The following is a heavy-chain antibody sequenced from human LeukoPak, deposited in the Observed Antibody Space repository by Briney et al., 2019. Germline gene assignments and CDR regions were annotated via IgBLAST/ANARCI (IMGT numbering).Heavy chain of an antibody. V-gene: IGHV4-34*01. J-gene: IGHJ4*02. CDR1: GGSFSGYY. D-gene: IGHD3-16*02. CDR2: INHSGST. CDR3: ARCHYDYVWGSHRYTIRGGYYFDY. Sequence: PSETLSLTCAVYGGSFSGYYWSWIRQPPGKGLEWIGEINHSGSTNYNPSLKSRVTISVDTSKNQLSLKLSSLTAADTAVYYCARCHYDYVWGSHRYTIRGGYYFDYWGQGTLVTVSS.